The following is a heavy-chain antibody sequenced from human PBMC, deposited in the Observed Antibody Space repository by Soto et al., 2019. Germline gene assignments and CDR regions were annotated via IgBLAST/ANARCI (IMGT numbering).Heavy chain of an antibody. CDR3: ARSSPVVTAP. CDR2: IYYSGST. Sequence: SETLSLTCSVSGGSISSYYWSWIRQPPGKGLEWIGYIYYSGSTYYNPSLKSRITISVDTSKNQFSLKLSSVTAADTAVYYCARSSPVVTAPWGQGTLVTV. CDR1: GGSISSYY. D-gene: IGHD2-21*02. V-gene: IGHV4-59*06. J-gene: IGHJ5*02.